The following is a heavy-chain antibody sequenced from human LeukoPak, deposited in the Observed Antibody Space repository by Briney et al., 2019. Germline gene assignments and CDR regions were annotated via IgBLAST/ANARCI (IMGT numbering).Heavy chain of an antibody. CDR1: GGSITSDSYY. J-gene: IGHJ3*02. D-gene: IGHD3-22*01. Sequence: SETLSLTCTVSGGSITSDSYYWSWIRQHPGKGLEWIGYIYYTGATDYSPSLKSRVIISLDTSKNQFSLNLSSVTAADTAVYYCSRDATYFYDRSGYYYPYDAFDIWGQGTMVTVSS. CDR2: IYYTGAT. V-gene: IGHV4-31*03. CDR3: SRDATYFYDRSGYYYPYDAFDI.